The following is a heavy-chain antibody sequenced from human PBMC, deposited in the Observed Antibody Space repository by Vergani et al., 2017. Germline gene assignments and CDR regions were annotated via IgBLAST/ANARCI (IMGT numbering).Heavy chain of an antibody. J-gene: IGHJ4*02. Sequence: QLQLQESGPGLVKPSETLSLTCTVSGGSISSSSYYWGWIRQPPGKGLEWIGSIYYSGSTYYNPSLKSRVTISVDTSKNQFSLKLSSVTAADTAVYYCARDIAAAGIWDYWGQGTLVTVSS. CDR2: IYYSGST. CDR3: ARDIAAAGIWDY. D-gene: IGHD6-13*01. CDR1: GGSISSSSYY. V-gene: IGHV4-39*02.